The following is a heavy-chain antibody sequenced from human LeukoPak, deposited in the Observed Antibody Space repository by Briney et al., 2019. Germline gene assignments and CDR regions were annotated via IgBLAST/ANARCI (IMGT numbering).Heavy chain of an antibody. CDR3: ARDRPYSSSWYGFDY. CDR1: GFTFSSYS. J-gene: IGHJ4*02. D-gene: IGHD6-13*01. CDR2: ISSSSSYI. V-gene: IGHV3-21*01. Sequence: GGSLRLSCAASGFTFSSYSMNWVRQAPGKGLEWVSSISSSSSYIYYADSVKGRFTISRDNAKNSLYLQMNSLRAEDTAVYYCARDRPYSSSWYGFDYWGQGTLVTVSS.